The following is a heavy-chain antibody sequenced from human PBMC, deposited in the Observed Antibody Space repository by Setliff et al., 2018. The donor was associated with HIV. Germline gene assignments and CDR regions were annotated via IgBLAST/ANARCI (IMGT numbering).Heavy chain of an antibody. CDR1: GGSISSGNYY. J-gene: IGHJ6*03. CDR3: ARRSPGGGYYMDV. Sequence: SETLSLTCTVSGGSISSGNYYWSWIRQPAGKGLEWIGRIYTSGSTNYNPSLKSRVTISLDTSKNQFSLNLSSVTAADTAVYYSARRSPGGGYYMDVWGRGTTVTVSS. CDR2: IYTSGST. D-gene: IGHD3-16*01. V-gene: IGHV4-61*02.